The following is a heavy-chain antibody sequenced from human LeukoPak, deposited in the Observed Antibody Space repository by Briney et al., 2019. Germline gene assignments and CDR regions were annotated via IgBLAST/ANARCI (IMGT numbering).Heavy chain of an antibody. V-gene: IGHV3-23*01. CDR2: ISGSGGST. Sequence: PGGSLRLFCAASGFTFSSYAMSWVRQAPGKGLEWVSAISGSGGSTYYADAVKGRFTISRDNSKNTLYLQMNSLRAEDTAVYYCATRQISGSYWIWGQGTLVTVSS. CDR3: ATRQISGSYWI. CDR1: GFTFSSYA. J-gene: IGHJ4*02. D-gene: IGHD1-26*01.